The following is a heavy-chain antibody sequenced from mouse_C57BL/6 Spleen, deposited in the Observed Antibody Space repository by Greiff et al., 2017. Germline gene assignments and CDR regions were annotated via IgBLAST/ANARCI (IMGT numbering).Heavy chain of an antibody. Sequence: QVQLHQSGAELVRPGASVTLSCKASGYTFTDYEMHWVKQTPVHGLEWIGAIDPETGGTAYNQKFKGKAILTADKSSSTAYMELRSLTSEDSAVYYCTRDGYWAYWGQGTLVTVSA. CDR1: GYTFTDYE. J-gene: IGHJ3*01. CDR3: TRDGYWAY. V-gene: IGHV1-15*01. D-gene: IGHD2-3*01. CDR2: IDPETGGT.